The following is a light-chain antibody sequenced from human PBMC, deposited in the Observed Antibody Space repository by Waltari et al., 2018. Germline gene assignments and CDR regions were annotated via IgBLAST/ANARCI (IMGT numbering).Light chain of an antibody. CDR3: CSCTTTYTRV. J-gene: IGLJ3*02. Sequence: QSALTQPASVSGSPGQSITISCTGTSSDVGGCKYVSWYQQHPGKAPKYMFYGVSNRPQGVSNRVSGSKSGNPASLTISGLQAEDEADYYCCSCTTTYTRVFGGGTKLTVL. CDR2: GVS. CDR1: SSDVGGCKY. V-gene: IGLV2-14*01.